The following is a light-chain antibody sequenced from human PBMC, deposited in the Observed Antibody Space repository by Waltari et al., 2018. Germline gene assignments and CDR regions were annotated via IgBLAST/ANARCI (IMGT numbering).Light chain of an antibody. CDR3: QKHDRLPAT. Sequence: EIVLTQSPDTLSSSPGERATISWRASQTTGRYLVWYQQKPGQAPRRLIYGASTRASGIPDRFSGSGSGTDFSLTISRLEPEDFAVYHCQKHDRLPATFGQGTKVEIK. CDR1: QTTGRY. CDR2: GAS. J-gene: IGKJ1*01. V-gene: IGKV3-20*01.